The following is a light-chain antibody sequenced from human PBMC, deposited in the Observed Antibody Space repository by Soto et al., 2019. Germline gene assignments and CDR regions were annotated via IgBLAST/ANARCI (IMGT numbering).Light chain of an antibody. V-gene: IGKV2-28*01. Sequence: DIVMTQSPLSLPVTTRDPAAISFMASQSLLHSNGYNYLDWYVQKPGQSPQLLIYFGSNRAPGVTDRFSGSGSGTDFTLKINRVEAEDVGTYYCMQALQSLTFGQGTRLEIK. J-gene: IGKJ5*01. CDR1: QSLLHSNGYNY. CDR2: FGS. CDR3: MQALQSLT.